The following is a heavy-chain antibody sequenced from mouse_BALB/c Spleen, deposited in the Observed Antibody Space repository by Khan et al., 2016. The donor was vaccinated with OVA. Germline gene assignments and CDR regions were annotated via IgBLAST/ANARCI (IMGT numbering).Heavy chain of an antibody. CDR3: ARNDGYDVDY. D-gene: IGHD2-2*01. V-gene: IGHV14-3*02. CDR1: GFNIKDTY. Sequence: VQLKQSGAEFVKPGASVKLSCTASGFNIKDTYIHWVKQRPEQGLEWIGRIDPANDNTKYDPKFRGKVTITADTSSNTAYLQLSSLTFEDTAIYYCARNDGYDVDYWGQGTTLTVSS. CDR2: IDPANDNT. J-gene: IGHJ2*01.